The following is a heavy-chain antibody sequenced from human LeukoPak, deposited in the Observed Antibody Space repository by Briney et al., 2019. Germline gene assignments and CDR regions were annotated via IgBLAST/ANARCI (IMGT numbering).Heavy chain of an antibody. D-gene: IGHD2/OR15-2a*01. CDR3: ANVQYKYGKDY. CDR1: GFTFSSYA. CDR2: INGNADST. J-gene: IGHJ4*02. V-gene: IGHV3-23*01. Sequence: GGSLRLSCAASGFTFSSYAMSWVRQAPGKGLEWVSGINGNADSTYYADSVKGRFTISRDNSKNTLYLQMNSLRAEDTAVYYCANVQYKYGKDYWGQGTLVTVSS.